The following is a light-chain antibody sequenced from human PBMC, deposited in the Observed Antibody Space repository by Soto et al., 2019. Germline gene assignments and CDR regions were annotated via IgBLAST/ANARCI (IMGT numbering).Light chain of an antibody. CDR3: CSYAGSYTQV. J-gene: IGLJ1*01. V-gene: IGLV2-11*01. CDR2: DVI. CDR1: SSDIGGYNY. Sequence: QSVLAQPRSVSGSPGQSVTISCTGTSSDIGGYNYVSWYQQHPGKAPKLMIYDVIKRPSGVPDRFSGSKSGNTASLTIYGLQAVDEADYYCCSYAGSYTQVFGTGTKGTVL.